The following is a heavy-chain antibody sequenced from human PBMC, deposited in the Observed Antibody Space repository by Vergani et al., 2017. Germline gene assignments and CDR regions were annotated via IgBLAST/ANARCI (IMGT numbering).Heavy chain of an antibody. V-gene: IGHV4-61*02. Sequence: QVQLQESGPGLVKPSQTLSLTCTVFGGSISSGSYYWNWIGQPAGKGLEWIGHLYTSGATNYNPSLRSRAIMSVDASKKQFSLKLTSVTAADTAVYYCARDGGEYDKDALDVWGQGTKVTVTS. CDR3: ARDGGEYDKDALDV. CDR1: GGSISSGSYY. CDR2: LYTSGAT. D-gene: IGHD2-21*01. J-gene: IGHJ3*01.